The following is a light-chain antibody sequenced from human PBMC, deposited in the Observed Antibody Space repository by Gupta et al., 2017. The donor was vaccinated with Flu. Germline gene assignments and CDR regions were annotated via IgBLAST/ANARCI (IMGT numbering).Light chain of an antibody. J-gene: IGLJ3*02. V-gene: IGLV2-14*03. CDR2: EVT. CDR1: SRDIGTYHY. CDR3: NADTIRSTWV. Sequence: QSGLTQPASVYGFPGQSTTIPCTGTSRDIGTYHYVSGYQQQPGKAPKLMIYEVTNRPSGVADCFYGYKFGNTASLTISGLQDEDEAHYYCNADTIRSTWVFGGGNKLTVL.